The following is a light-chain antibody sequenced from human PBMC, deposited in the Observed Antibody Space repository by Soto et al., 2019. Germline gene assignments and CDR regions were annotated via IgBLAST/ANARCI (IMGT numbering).Light chain of an antibody. V-gene: IGKV1-5*01. Sequence: DIQMTQSPSTLSASVGARVTITCRASQSVSSWLAWYQQKPGKAPMLLIYDASSLESGVPSRFSGSGSGTEFTLTISSLQPDDFATYYCQQYNSYPSTFGQGTKVDIK. CDR3: QQYNSYPST. CDR2: DAS. CDR1: QSVSSW. J-gene: IGKJ1*01.